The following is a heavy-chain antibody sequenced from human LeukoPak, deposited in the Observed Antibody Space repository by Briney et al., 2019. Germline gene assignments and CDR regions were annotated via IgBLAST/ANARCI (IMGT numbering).Heavy chain of an antibody. J-gene: IGHJ2*01. Sequence: PSETLSLTCTVSGGSISSSSYYWGWIRQPPGKGLEWIGSIYYSGSTYYNPSLKSRVTISVDTSKNQFSLKLSSVTAADTAVYYCARGSVGNHIRDGYNYSARRGYFDLWGRGTLVTVPS. CDR3: ARGSVGNHIRDGYNYSARRGYFDL. CDR2: IYYSGST. D-gene: IGHD5-24*01. CDR1: GGSISSSSYY. V-gene: IGHV4-39*01.